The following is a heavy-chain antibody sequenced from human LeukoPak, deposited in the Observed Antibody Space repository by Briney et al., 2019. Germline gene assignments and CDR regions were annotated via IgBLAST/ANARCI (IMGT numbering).Heavy chain of an antibody. Sequence: ASVKVSCKASGYTFTTYAMHWVRQAPGQRLEWMGWINTGNGNTKYSQKFQGRVTITRDTSASTAYMELSSLRSEDTAVYYCAREALWFGHAFDIWGQGTMVAVSS. D-gene: IGHD3-10*01. J-gene: IGHJ3*02. CDR1: GYTFTTYA. CDR3: AREALWFGHAFDI. CDR2: INTGNGNT. V-gene: IGHV1-3*04.